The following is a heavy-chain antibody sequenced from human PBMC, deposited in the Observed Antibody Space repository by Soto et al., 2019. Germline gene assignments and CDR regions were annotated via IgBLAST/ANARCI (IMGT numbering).Heavy chain of an antibody. Sequence: ESGGGVVQPGRSLRLSCAASGFTFSSYGMHWVRQAPGKGLEWVAVIWYDGSNKYYADSVKGRFTISRDNSKNTLYLQMNSLRAEDTAVYYCARDGPRDCTNGVCGDYWGQGTLVTVSS. CDR3: ARDGPRDCTNGVCGDY. CDR2: IWYDGSNK. D-gene: IGHD2-8*01. CDR1: GFTFSSYG. V-gene: IGHV3-33*01. J-gene: IGHJ4*02.